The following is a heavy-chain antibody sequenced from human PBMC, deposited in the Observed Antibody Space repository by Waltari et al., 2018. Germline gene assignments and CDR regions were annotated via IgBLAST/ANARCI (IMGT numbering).Heavy chain of an antibody. CDR3: ARPGGEKYYDILTGYPFDY. D-gene: IGHD3-9*01. V-gene: IGHV1-69*04. Sequence: QVQLVQSGAEVKKPGSSVKVSCKASGCTFSSYAIRWVRQAPGQGLEWMGGIIPILGIANYAQKFQGRVTITADESTSTAYMELSSLRSEDTAVYYCARPGGEKYYDILTGYPFDYWGQGTLVTVSS. CDR1: GCTFSSYA. CDR2: IIPILGIA. J-gene: IGHJ4*02.